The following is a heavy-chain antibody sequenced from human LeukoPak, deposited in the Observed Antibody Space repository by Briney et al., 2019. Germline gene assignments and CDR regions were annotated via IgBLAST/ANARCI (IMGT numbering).Heavy chain of an antibody. D-gene: IGHD3-3*01. Sequence: GGSLTLSCEVSELTISSYGMHWVRQAPGNGLDWGAVIWYDGSNKYYADSVKGRFTISRDNSKNTLYLQMNSLRAEDTAVYYCARAISPVAYYGMDVWGQGTTVTVSS. CDR3: ARAISPVAYYGMDV. CDR2: IWYDGSNK. CDR1: ELTISSYG. J-gene: IGHJ6*02. V-gene: IGHV3-33*08.